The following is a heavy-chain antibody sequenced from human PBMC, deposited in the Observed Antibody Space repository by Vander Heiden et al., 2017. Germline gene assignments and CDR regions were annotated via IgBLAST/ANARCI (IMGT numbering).Heavy chain of an antibody. V-gene: IGHV3-74*01. D-gene: IGHD6-13*01. Sequence: EVQLVQSGGGLIQLGGSLRLSFTAPGIPFSNFWMHSVRQTPEKGLEWVSRSNGDGSATAYADSVEGRFTISRDNAKNTLYLQMNHLRAEDTAVYYCGRTNYAAAAFAYWGQGRVVIVSS. CDR2: SNGDGSAT. CDR1: GIPFSNFW. CDR3: GRTNYAAAAFAY. J-gene: IGHJ4*02.